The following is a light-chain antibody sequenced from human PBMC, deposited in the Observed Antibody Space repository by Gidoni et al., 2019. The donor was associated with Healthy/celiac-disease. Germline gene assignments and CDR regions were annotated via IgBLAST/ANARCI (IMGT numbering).Light chain of an antibody. CDR3: QQYNNWQGT. Sequence: EIVMTQSPATLSVSPGERATLSCRASQSVSSNLAWYQQKPGQAPRLLIYGASTRATGIPARLSGSGSGTEFTLTISSLQSEDFAVYYCQQYNNWQGTFGQGTKVEIK. J-gene: IGKJ1*01. CDR2: GAS. V-gene: IGKV3-15*01. CDR1: QSVSSN.